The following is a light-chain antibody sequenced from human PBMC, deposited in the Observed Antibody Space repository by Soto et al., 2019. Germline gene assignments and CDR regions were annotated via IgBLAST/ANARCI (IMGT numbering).Light chain of an antibody. CDR1: QGISSA. J-gene: IGKJ5*01. Sequence: AIQLTQSPSSLSASVGDRVTITCRASQGISSAVAWYQQKPGKPPKLLMYDASSLESGVPPRFSGSGSGTDFTLRISSLQPEDFATYYCQQFNNYPLPFGQGTRLEIK. CDR3: QQFNNYPLP. CDR2: DAS. V-gene: IGKV1D-13*01.